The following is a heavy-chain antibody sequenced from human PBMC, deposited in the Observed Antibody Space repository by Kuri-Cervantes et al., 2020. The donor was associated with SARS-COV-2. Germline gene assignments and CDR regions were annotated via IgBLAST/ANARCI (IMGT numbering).Heavy chain of an antibody. CDR1: GFTFSSYG. V-gene: IGHV3-30*02. D-gene: IGHD6-13*01. CDR3: AKDTEGYSSSWTSTRDAFDI. CDR2: IRYDGSNK. J-gene: IGHJ3*02. Sequence: GGSLRLSCAASGFTFSSYGMHWVRQAPGKGLEWVAFIRYDGSNKYYADSVKGRFTISRDNYKNTLYLQMNSLRAEDTAVYYCAKDTEGYSSSWTSTRDAFDIWGQGTMVTVSS.